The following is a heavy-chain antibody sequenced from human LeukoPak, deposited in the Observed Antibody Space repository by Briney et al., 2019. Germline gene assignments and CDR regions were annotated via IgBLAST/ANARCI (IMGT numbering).Heavy chain of an antibody. Sequence: ASVKVSCKASGYTFTSYYMHWVRQAPGQGLEWMGLINPNTGSTNYAQKFQGRVTMTRDTSISTAYLELSRLRFDDTAVYYCAREVYGDSSFDYWGQGTLLTVSS. D-gene: IGHD4-17*01. J-gene: IGHJ4*02. V-gene: IGHV1-2*02. CDR2: INPNTGST. CDR3: AREVYGDSSFDY. CDR1: GYTFTSYY.